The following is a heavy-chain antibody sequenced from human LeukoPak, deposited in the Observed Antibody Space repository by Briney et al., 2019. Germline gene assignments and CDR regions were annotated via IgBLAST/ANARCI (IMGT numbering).Heavy chain of an antibody. CDR1: GGSIRSDY. D-gene: IGHD1-26*01. Sequence: SETLSLTCTVSGGSIRSDYWNWIRQPPGKGLEWLGSIYYSGSTYYNPSLMSRVTISVDTSKNQFSLKLTSVTAADTAVYYCARREVGAYWYFDLWGRGTLVTVSS. CDR2: IYYSGST. J-gene: IGHJ2*01. V-gene: IGHV4-59*08. CDR3: ARREVGAYWYFDL.